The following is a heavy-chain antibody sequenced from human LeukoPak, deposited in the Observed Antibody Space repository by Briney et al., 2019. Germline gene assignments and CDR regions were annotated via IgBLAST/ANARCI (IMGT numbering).Heavy chain of an antibody. V-gene: IGHV4-34*01. D-gene: IGHD3-16*02. Sequence: KPSETLSPTCAVYGGSFSGYYWSWIRQPPGKGLEWIGEISHVGNTNYNPSLKTRVTISIETSKNQFSLKLSSVTAADTAVYYCARGSDYDYVWGSYRRTYFDYWGQGTLVTVSS. CDR3: ARGSDYDYVWGSYRRTYFDY. J-gene: IGHJ4*02. CDR2: ISHVGNT. CDR1: GGSFSGYY.